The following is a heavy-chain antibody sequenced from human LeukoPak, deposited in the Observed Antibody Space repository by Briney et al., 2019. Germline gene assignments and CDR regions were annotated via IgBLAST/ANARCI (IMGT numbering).Heavy chain of an antibody. CDR2: IVPILGIT. CDR1: GGTFSSYA. CDR3: ARITYYYDSSAYNDAFDI. D-gene: IGHD3-22*01. V-gene: IGHV1-69*04. Sequence: SVTVSCKASGGTFSSYAISWVRQAPGQGLEWMGRIVPILGITDYAQKFQGRVTITSDTSTSIVYMQMSSLRSEDTAVYYCARITYYYDSSAYNDAFDIWGQGTMVTVSS. J-gene: IGHJ3*02.